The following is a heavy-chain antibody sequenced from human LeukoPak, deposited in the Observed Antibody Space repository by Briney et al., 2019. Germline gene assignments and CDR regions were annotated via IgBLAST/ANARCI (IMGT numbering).Heavy chain of an antibody. Sequence: ASVKVSCKASGYTFTSYGISWVRQAPGQGLEWMGWISAYNGNTNYAQTLQGRVTMTTDTSTSTAYMELRSLRSDDTAVYYCARVYSGSYARSVYFDYWGQGTLVTVSS. CDR1: GYTFTSYG. V-gene: IGHV1-18*01. D-gene: IGHD1-26*01. CDR2: ISAYNGNT. J-gene: IGHJ4*02. CDR3: ARVYSGSYARSVYFDY.